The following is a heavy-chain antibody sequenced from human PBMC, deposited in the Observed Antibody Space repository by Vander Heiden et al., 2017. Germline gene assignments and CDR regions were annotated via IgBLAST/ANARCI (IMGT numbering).Heavy chain of an antibody. D-gene: IGHD3-22*01. CDR3: ARHSGSRGYDYHPFDI. J-gene: IGHJ3*02. CDR2: IYYGGST. V-gene: IGHV4-39*01. Sequence: QLQLQESGPGLVKASETLSLTCTVSGGSISSSGYYWGWIRQPPGKGLEWIGSIYYGGSTSYNPSLESRVTISVDTSENQFSLNLSAVSAADTALYYCARHSGSRGYDYHPFDIWGQGTRSTVSS. CDR1: GGSISSSGYY.